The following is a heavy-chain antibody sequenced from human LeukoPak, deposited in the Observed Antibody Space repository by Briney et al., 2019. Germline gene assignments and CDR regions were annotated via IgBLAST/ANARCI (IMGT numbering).Heavy chain of an antibody. CDR3: ARWGGFVVGPAAPHDDVFGFLGWLEYEAFVI. J-gene: IGHJ3*02. V-gene: IGHV3-7*01. D-gene: IGHD3-3*01. CDR2: IKQDGSEK. Sequence: GGSLRLSCAASGFTFSSFWMSWLRQAPGKGLECVTNIKQDGSEKYYVDSVKGRFTIHRHNAKNSLDLQMNSLRAEEAAVYYCARWGGFVVGPAAPHDDVFGFLGWLEYEAFVIWGQGTMGTVSS. CDR1: GFTFSSFW.